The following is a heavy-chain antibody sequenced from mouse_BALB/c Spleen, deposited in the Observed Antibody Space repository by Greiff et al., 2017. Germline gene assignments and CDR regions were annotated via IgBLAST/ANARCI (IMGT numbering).Heavy chain of an antibody. CDR2: IYPGNGDT. J-gene: IGHJ2*01. CDR3: ARLRLRWDFDY. Sequence: LQQPGAELVKPGASVKMSCKASGYTFTSYNMHWVKQTPGQGLEWIGAIYPGNGDTSYNQQFKGKATLTADKSSSTAYMQLSSLTSEDSAVYYCARLRLRWDFDYWGQGTTLTVSS. D-gene: IGHD1-2*01. V-gene: IGHV1-12*01. CDR1: GYTFTSYN.